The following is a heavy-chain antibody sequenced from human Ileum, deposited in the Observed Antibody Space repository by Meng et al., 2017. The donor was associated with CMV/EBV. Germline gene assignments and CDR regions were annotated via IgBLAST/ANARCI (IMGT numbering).Heavy chain of an antibody. J-gene: IGHJ4*02. D-gene: IGHD2-21*01. CDR3: ARGTIPCGGDCFDY. Sequence: ASVKVSCKASGYTFTTYHINWVRQAPGQGLEGMGWISAYNGKTNYARKLQGRVTMTTDTSTSTAYMELRSLRSDDTAVYYCARGTIPCGGDCFDYWGQGTLVTVSS. V-gene: IGHV1-18*01. CDR2: ISAYNGKT. CDR1: GYTFTTYH.